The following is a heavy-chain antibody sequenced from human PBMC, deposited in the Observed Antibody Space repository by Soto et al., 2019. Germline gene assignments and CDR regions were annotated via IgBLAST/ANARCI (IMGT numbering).Heavy chain of an antibody. CDR2: IYHSGSA. Sequence: QVQLQESGPGLVKPSGTLSLTCAVSGDSITSDKWWSWIRQPPGKGLQWIGEIYHSGSAKYNPSLKSRVILSVDKSKNQFSLKLSSVTAADTAVYYCARGETQQQRDYWGQGTLVTVSS. J-gene: IGHJ4*02. CDR1: GDSITSDKW. V-gene: IGHV4-4*02. D-gene: IGHD6-13*01. CDR3: ARGETQQQRDY.